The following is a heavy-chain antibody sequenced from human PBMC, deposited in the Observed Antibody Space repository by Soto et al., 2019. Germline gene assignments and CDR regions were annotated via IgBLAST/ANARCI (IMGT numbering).Heavy chain of an antibody. Sequence: ASVKVSCKASGYTLTGYYMHWVRQAPGQGLEWMGWINPNNGGTNYAQRFQGRVTMTRDTSTSTVYMELSSLRSEDTAVYYCERRCGGHCYWFAYWGQGTLVTVSS. CDR2: INPNNGGT. D-gene: IGHD2-21*01. V-gene: IGHV1-2*02. J-gene: IGHJ4*02. CDR1: GYTLTGYY. CDR3: ERRCGGHCYWFAY.